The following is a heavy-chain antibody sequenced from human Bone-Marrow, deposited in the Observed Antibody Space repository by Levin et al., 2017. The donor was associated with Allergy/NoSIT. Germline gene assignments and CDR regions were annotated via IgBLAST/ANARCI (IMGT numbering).Heavy chain of an antibody. CDR3: ARDPPSDYDSVWGSYRGFYFDY. CDR1: RFTFSSYA. D-gene: IGHD3-16*02. V-gene: IGHV3-30*04. Sequence: GESLKISCAPSRFTFSSYAMHWVRQAPGKGLEWVAVISSDGSNKYYADSVKGRFTISRDNSQNTLYLQMTSLRPEDTAVYYCARDPPSDYDSVWGSYRGFYFDYWGQGTLVTVSS. CDR2: ISSDGSNK. J-gene: IGHJ4*02.